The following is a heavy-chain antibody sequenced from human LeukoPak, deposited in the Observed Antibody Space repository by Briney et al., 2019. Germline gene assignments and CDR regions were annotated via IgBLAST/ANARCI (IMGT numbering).Heavy chain of an antibody. D-gene: IGHD2-21*02. J-gene: IGHJ1*01. CDR1: GFTFSTYA. CDR2: ISSSGADT. V-gene: IGHV3-23*01. Sequence: PGGSLRLSCAASGFTFSTYAMTWVRQVPGKGPEWVSAISSSGADTHYADSVKGRFTISRDNSKNTLYLQMNSLRAEDTAVYYCSKRGSDSPSCFQHWGQGTLVTVSP. CDR3: SKRGSDSPSCFQH.